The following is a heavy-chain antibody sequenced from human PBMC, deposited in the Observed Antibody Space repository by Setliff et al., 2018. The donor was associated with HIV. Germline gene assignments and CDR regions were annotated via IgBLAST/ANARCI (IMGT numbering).Heavy chain of an antibody. D-gene: IGHD7-27*01. CDR2: TYPGDSTT. J-gene: IGHJ4*02. CDR3: IRRRRAPGAADLESY. V-gene: IGHV5-51*01. CDR1: GYTFTNYW. Sequence: GESLKISCRASGYTFTNYWIGWVRQMPGKGLEWMGVTYPGDSTTRYSPSLEGQVTISADRSINTAFLQWSSLEASDTAMYYCIRRRRAPGAADLESYWGQGTLVTVSS.